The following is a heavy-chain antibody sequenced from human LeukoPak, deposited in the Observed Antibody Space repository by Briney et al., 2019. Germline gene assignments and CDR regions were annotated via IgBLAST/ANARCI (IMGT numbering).Heavy chain of an antibody. CDR3: ANMRFGIKNNWFDP. D-gene: IGHD1-14*01. CDR2: ISSSGSGGNT. J-gene: IGHJ5*02. V-gene: IGHV3-23*01. Sequence: GGSLRLSCVASGVTLSNYAMSWARQAPGKGLEWVSGISSSGSGGNTYYADSVKGRFTISRDNSKNTLYLQMNSLRAEDTAVYYCANMRFGIKNNWFDPWGQGTLVTVSS. CDR1: GVTLSNYA.